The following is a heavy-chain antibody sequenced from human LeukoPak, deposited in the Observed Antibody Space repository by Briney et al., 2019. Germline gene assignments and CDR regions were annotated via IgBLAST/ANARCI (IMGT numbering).Heavy chain of an antibody. CDR1: GFTFSDYY. J-gene: IGHJ4*02. CDR3: ANPRGELSSLDY. D-gene: IGHD3-16*02. V-gene: IGHV3-11*04. CDR2: ISSSGSTI. Sequence: PGRSLRLSCAASGFTFSDYYMSWIRQAPGKGLEWVSYISSSGSTIYYADSVKGRFTISRDNSKNTLYPQMNSLRAEDTAVYYCANPRGELSSLDYWGQGTLVTVSS.